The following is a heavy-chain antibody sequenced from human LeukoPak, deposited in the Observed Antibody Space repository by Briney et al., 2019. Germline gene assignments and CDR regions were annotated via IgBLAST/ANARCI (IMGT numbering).Heavy chain of an antibody. Sequence: GGSLRLSCAASGFTFSSYAMSWVRQAPGNGLEWVSAISGSGGSTYYADSVKGRFTISRDNSKNTLYLQMNSLRAEDTAVYYCAKQSSKIVGATGVDYWGQGTLVTVSS. CDR2: ISGSGGST. V-gene: IGHV3-23*01. CDR1: GFTFSSYA. D-gene: IGHD1-26*01. CDR3: AKQSSKIVGATGVDY. J-gene: IGHJ4*02.